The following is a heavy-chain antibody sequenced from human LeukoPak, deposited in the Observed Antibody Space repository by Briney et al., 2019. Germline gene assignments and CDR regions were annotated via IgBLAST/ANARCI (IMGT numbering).Heavy chain of an antibody. CDR1: GLALRNYH. V-gene: IGHV3-23*01. Sequence: GGSLRLSCVGSGLALRNYHVTWVRQAPGKGLEWAADIHETGDSHYADSVKGRFTISRDNSKNTLYLQMNSLRAEDTAVYYCAKDHDLNFDYWGQGTLVTVSS. D-gene: IGHD2-21*02. CDR2: IHETGDS. CDR3: AKDHDLNFDY. J-gene: IGHJ4*02.